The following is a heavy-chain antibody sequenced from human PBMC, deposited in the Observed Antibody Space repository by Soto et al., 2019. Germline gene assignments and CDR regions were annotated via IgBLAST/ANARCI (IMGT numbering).Heavy chain of an antibody. CDR1: GFSFTNYG. CDR2: ITYDGTNK. J-gene: IGHJ4*02. Sequence: QVQLVESGGGEVQPGKSLRLSCAASGFSFTNYGMHWVRQAPGKGLECVALITYDGTNKDYADSVKGRFTISRDNSKNTLYLQMNSPRPEDTAVYYCGAGQYFSDYWGQGTLVSVSS. CDR3: GAGQYFSDY. V-gene: IGHV3-30*03. D-gene: IGHD6-13*01.